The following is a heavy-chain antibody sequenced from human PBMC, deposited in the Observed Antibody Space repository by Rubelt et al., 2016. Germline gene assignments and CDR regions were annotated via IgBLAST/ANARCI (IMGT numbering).Heavy chain of an antibody. CDR2: ILHTGST. CDR3: ARDLGRSGYASCSDY. Sequence: QVQLQESGPGLVRPSGTLSLTCGVSGDSINSPNWWNWVRQPPGKGLEWIGEILHTGSTHYNPSLKSRVTMSVDTSKNQFSRKLSSVTAADTAVYYCARDLGRSGYASCSDYWGRGTLVTVSS. V-gene: IGHV4-4*02. J-gene: IGHJ4*02. CDR1: GDSINSPNW. D-gene: IGHD5-12*01.